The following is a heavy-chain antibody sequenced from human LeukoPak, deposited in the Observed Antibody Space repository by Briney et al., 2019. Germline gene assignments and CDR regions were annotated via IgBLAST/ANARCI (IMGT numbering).Heavy chain of an antibody. CDR3: ARGGGYYYYGMDV. J-gene: IGHJ6*02. CDR2: ISSSSSTI. V-gene: IGHV3-48*02. Sequence: GGSLRLSCAASGFTFSSYTVNWVRQAPGKGLEWVSYISSSSSTIYYADSVKGRFTISRDKAKNSLYLQMNSLRDEDTAAYYCARGGGYYYYGMDVWGQGTTVTVSS. CDR1: GFTFSSYT. D-gene: IGHD3-16*01.